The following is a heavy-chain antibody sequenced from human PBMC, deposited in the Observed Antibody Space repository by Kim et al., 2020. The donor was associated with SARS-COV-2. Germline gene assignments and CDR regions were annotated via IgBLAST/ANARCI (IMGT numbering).Heavy chain of an antibody. J-gene: IGHJ6*02. CDR3: ARDSRGSRAMDV. D-gene: IGHD2-2*01. Sequence: GGSLRLSCAASGFTVSSNYMSWVRQAPGKGLEWVSVIYSGGSTYYADSVKGRFTISRDNSKNTLYLQMNSLRAEDTAVYYCARDSRGSRAMDVWGQGTTVTVSS. CDR2: IYSGGST. V-gene: IGHV3-53*01. CDR1: GFTVSSNY.